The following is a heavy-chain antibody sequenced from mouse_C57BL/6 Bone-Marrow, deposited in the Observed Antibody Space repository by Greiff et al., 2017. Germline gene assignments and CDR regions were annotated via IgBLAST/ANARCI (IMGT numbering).Heavy chain of an antibody. CDR2: ISNGGGST. Sequence: EVQVEESGGGLVQPGGSLKLSCAASGFTFSDYYMYWVRQTPEKRLEWVAYISNGGGSTYYPDTVKGRFTISRDNAKNTLYLQMSRLKSEDTAMYYCARAYYAMDYWGQGTSVTVSS. CDR1: GFTFSDYY. CDR3: ARAYYAMDY. V-gene: IGHV5-12*01. J-gene: IGHJ4*01.